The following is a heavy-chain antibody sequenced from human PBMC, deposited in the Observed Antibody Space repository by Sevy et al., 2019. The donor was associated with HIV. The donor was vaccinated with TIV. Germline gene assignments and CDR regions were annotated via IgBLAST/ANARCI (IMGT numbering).Heavy chain of an antibody. CDR1: GDNVSNNSGA. D-gene: IGHD6-19*01. Sequence: SQTLSLTCAISGDNVSNNSGAWNWIRQSPSRGLEWLGRTYYRSKWFYDYAVSVKSRIAINPDTTKNQISLQLKSVTPEDTAVYYCAREQWLSGNGVDPWGQGTLVTVSS. V-gene: IGHV6-1*01. CDR2: TYYRSKWFY. CDR3: AREQWLSGNGVDP. J-gene: IGHJ5*02.